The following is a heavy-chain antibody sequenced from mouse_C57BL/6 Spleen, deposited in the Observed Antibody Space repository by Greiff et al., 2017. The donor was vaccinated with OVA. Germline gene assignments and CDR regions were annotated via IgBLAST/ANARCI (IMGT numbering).Heavy chain of an antibody. D-gene: IGHD1-1*01. Sequence: QVQLQQSGAELVRPGASVTLSCKASGYTFTDYEMHWMKQTPVHGLEWIGAIDPETGGTAYNQKFKGKAILTADKSSSTAYMELRSLTSEDSAVYYCTRWGGSSSFDYWGQGTTLTVSS. J-gene: IGHJ2*01. CDR1: GYTFTDYE. V-gene: IGHV1-15*01. CDR2: IDPETGGT. CDR3: TRWGGSSSFDY.